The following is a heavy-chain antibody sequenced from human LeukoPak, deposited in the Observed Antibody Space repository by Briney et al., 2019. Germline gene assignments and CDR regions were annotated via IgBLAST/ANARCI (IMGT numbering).Heavy chain of an antibody. CDR3: ARDLIGDSTYYFDY. J-gene: IGHJ4*02. CDR2: IKQDGSEK. D-gene: IGHD4-17*01. V-gene: IGHV3-7*03. Sequence: GGSLRLSCAASGFTFSSYWMSWVRQAPGKGLDWVANIKQDGSEKYYVDSVKGRFTISRDNAKNSLYLQMNSLRAEDTAVYYCARDLIGDSTYYFDYWGQGTLVTVSS. CDR1: GFTFSSYW.